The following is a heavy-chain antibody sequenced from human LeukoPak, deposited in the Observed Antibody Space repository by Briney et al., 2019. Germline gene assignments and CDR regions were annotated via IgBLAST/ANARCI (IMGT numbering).Heavy chain of an antibody. V-gene: IGHV3-7*01. CDR3: AREDSSGFDY. D-gene: IGHD6-19*01. CDR1: GFTFSSYW. Sequence: GGSLRLSCAASGFTFSSYWRSWVRQAPGKGLEWVANIKQDGSEKYYVDSVKGRFTISRDNAKNSLYLQMNSLRAEDTAVYYCAREDSSGFDYWGQGTLVTVSS. J-gene: IGHJ4*02. CDR2: IKQDGSEK.